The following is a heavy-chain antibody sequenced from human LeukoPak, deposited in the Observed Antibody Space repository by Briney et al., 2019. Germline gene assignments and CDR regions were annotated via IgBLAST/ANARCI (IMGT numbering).Heavy chain of an antibody. Sequence: PGGSLRLSCAASGFTVSSNYMSWVRQAPGKGLEWVSVIYSGGSTYYADSVKGRFTISRDNSKNTLYLQMNSLRAEDTAVYYCARALKDYYDSSGYYYDYWGQGTLVTVSS. CDR1: GFTVSSNY. J-gene: IGHJ4*02. CDR2: IYSGGST. D-gene: IGHD3-22*01. V-gene: IGHV3-53*01. CDR3: ARALKDYYDSSGYYYDY.